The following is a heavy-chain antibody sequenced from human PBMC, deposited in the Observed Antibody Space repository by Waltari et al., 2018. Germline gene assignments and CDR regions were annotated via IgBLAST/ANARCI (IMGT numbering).Heavy chain of an antibody. CDR3: ARHMPYYDSIYYFDY. CDR1: GGSISSSSFF. D-gene: IGHD3-3*01. CDR2: LYYTWNT. J-gene: IGHJ4*02. Sequence: QLQLQESGPGLVKPSEPLSLTCSVPGGSISSSSFFWGWIRQPPGKGLEWIGSLYYTWNTYYNPSLKSRVTISADTSKNQFSLKLSSVTAADTAVYYCARHMPYYDSIYYFDYWGQGTLVTVSS. V-gene: IGHV4-39*01.